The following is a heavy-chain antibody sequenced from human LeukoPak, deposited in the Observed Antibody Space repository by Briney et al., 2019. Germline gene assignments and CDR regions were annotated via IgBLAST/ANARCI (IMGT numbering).Heavy chain of an antibody. V-gene: IGHV4-39*01. CDR2: IYYSGNT. D-gene: IGHD6-13*01. Sequence: SETLSLTCTVSGVSISSSNSYWGWIRQPPGKGLEWIGSIYYSGNTYYNASLKSQVSISIDTSKNQFSLRLTSVTAADTAVYYCAKALESLKIAAALYYFDYWGQGTLVTVSS. CDR1: GVSISSSNSY. CDR3: AKALESLKIAAALYYFDY. J-gene: IGHJ4*02.